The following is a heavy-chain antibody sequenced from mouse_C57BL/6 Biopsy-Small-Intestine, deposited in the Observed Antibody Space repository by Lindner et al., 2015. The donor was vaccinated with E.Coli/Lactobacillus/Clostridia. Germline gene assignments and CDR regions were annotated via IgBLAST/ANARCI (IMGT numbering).Heavy chain of an antibody. V-gene: IGHV5-17*01. J-gene: IGHJ2*01. D-gene: IGHD2-3*01. CDR1: GFTFSDYG. CDR3: ARGNDGSFDY. CDR2: ISSGSSTI. Sequence: VQLQESGGGLVKPGGSLKLSCAASGFTFSDYGMHWVRQAPEKGLEWVAYISSGSSTIYYAGTVKGRFTISRDNAKNTLFLQMTSLRSEDTAMYYCARGNDGSFDYWGQGTTLTVSS.